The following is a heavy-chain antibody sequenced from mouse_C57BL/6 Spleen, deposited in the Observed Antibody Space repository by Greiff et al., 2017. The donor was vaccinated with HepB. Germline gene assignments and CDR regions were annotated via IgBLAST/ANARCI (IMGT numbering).Heavy chain of an antibody. CDR2: IDPETGGT. J-gene: IGHJ4*01. D-gene: IGHD2-3*01. Sequence: LVESGAELVRPGASVTLSCKASGYTFTDYEMHWVKQTPVHGLEWIGAIDPETGGTAYNQKFKGKAILTADKSSSTAYMELRSLTSEDSAVYYCTRHAYFYAMDYWGQGTSVTVSS. CDR1: GYTFTDYE. CDR3: TRHAYFYAMDY. V-gene: IGHV1-15*01.